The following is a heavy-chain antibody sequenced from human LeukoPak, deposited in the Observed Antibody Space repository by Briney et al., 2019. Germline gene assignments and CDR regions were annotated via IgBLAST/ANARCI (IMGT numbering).Heavy chain of an antibody. CDR1: GYTFSSYA. J-gene: IGHJ4*02. V-gene: IGHV3-7*01. CDR2: INQDGSET. D-gene: IGHD6-13*01. Sequence: GGSLRLSCAASGYTFSSYAMSWVRQAPGKGLEWVANINQDGSETHYVDSVKGRFTISRDNAWNSLYLQMNSLRAEDTAMYYCARDHVAPGIYFDYWGQGTLVTVSS. CDR3: ARDHVAPGIYFDY.